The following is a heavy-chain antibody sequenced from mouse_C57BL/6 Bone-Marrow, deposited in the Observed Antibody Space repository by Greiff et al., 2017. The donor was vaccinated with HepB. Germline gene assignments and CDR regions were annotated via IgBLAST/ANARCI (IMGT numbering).Heavy chain of an antibody. J-gene: IGHJ4*01. CDR1: GFTFSDYG. Sequence: DVQLVESGGGLVKPGGSLKLSCAASGFTFSDYGMHWVRQAPEKGLEWVAYISSGSSTIYYADTVKGRFTISRDNTKNTLFLQMTSLRSEDTAMYYCARSPFYYDYPYYAMDYWGQGTSVTVSS. D-gene: IGHD2-4*01. CDR2: ISSGSSTI. V-gene: IGHV5-17*01. CDR3: ARSPFYYDYPYYAMDY.